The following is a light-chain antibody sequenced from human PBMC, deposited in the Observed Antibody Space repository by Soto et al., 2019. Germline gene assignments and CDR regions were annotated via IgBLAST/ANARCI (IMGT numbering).Light chain of an antibody. CDR2: AAS. V-gene: IGKV1-39*01. J-gene: IGKJ5*01. CDR3: QQSYSSPIT. CDR1: QSIGKH. Sequence: DIQMTQSPSSLSASVGDRVTITCRASQSIGKHLNWYQQKPGKAPKFPIYAASSLQSGVPSRFSGSGSGTDFTLTVNSLQPEDFAIYYCQQSYSSPITFGQGTRLEIK.